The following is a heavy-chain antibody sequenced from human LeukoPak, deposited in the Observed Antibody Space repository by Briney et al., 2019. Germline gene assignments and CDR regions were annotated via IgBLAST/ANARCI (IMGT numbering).Heavy chain of an antibody. D-gene: IGHD3-22*01. CDR3: ARHLMVVVIDDAFDI. Sequence: GGSLRLSCVASGFTFSRYWMSWVRQAPGKGLEWVANIKQDGSEKYYVDSVKGRFTISRDNAKNALYLQMNSLRAEDTAVYYCARHLMVVVIDDAFDIWGQGTMVTVSS. CDR1: GFTFSRYW. CDR2: IKQDGSEK. J-gene: IGHJ3*02. V-gene: IGHV3-7*01.